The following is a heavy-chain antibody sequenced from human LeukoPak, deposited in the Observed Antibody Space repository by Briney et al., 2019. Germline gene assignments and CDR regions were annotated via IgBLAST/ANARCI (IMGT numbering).Heavy chain of an antibody. CDR2: ISGSGGST. V-gene: IGHV3-23*01. D-gene: IGHD3-9*01. Sequence: GGSLRLSCAASGFTFSSYAMSWVRQAPGKGLEWVSAISGSGGSTYYADSVKGRFTISRDNSKNTLYLQMNSLRAEDTAVYYCAKGLNYDILPGPSIFDSWGQGPLATVSS. CDR3: AKGLNYDILPGPSIFDS. J-gene: IGHJ4*02. CDR1: GFTFSSYA.